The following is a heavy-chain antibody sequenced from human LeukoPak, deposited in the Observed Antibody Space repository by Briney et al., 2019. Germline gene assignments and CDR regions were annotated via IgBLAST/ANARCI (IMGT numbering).Heavy chain of an antibody. CDR3: ARDTSGYYDY. J-gene: IGHJ4*02. V-gene: IGHV5-10-1*01. CDR2: IDPSDSYT. D-gene: IGHD3-22*01. CDR1: GYKFNAYW. Sequence: GESLKISCKGSGYKFNAYWIAWVRQMPGKGLEWMGRIDPSDSYTNYSPSFQGHVTISADKSISTAYLQWSSLKASDTAMYYCARDTSGYYDYWGQGTLVTVSS.